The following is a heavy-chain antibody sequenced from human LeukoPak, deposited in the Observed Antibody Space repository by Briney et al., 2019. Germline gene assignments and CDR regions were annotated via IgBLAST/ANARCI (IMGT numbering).Heavy chain of an antibody. CDR3: ARDVEYNWFDP. Sequence: PSETLSLTCTVSGGSITSYYWSWIRQPPGKGLEWIGYIYYGGSPKYNPSLKSRVTISLDTSKNQSSLELSSVTAADTAVYYCARDVEYNWFDPWGQGTLVTVSS. CDR2: IYYGGSP. CDR1: GGSITSYY. V-gene: IGHV4-59*01. J-gene: IGHJ5*02. D-gene: IGHD5-24*01.